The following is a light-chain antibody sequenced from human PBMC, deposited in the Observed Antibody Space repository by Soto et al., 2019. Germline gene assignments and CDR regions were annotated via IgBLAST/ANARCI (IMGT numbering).Light chain of an antibody. CDR3: SSYTSSDIWV. CDR1: SSDVGGYNH. J-gene: IGLJ3*02. Sequence: QSVLTQPASVSGSPGQSITISCTGTSSDVGGYNHVSWYQQYPGKAPKVKIYEVNNRPSGVSNRFSGSKSGNTASLTISGLQPEDEADYYCSSYTSSDIWVFGGGTKVTVL. CDR2: EVN. V-gene: IGLV2-14*01.